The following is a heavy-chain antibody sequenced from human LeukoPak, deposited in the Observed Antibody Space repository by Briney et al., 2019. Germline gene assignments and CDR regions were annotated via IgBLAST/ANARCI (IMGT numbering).Heavy chain of an antibody. J-gene: IGHJ4*02. CDR1: GFTFSSYS. D-gene: IGHD4/OR15-4a*01. CDR2: ISSSSSTI. Sequence: PGGSLRLSCAASGFTFSSYSMNWVRQAPGKGLEWVSYISSSSSTIYYADSVKGRFTISRDNAKNSLYLQMNSLRAEDTAVYYCARDPPTMVTVFDYWGQGTLVTVSS. V-gene: IGHV3-48*01. CDR3: ARDPPTMVTVFDY.